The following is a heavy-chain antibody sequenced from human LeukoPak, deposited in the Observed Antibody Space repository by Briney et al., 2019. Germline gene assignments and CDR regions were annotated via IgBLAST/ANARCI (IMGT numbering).Heavy chain of an antibody. J-gene: IGHJ4*02. Sequence: SETLSLTCTVSGGSISSHYWSWIRQPPGKGLEWIGYIYYSGSTNYNPSLKSRVTISVDTSKNQFSLKLSSVTVADTAVYYCARITSWYSGSFPFDYWGQGTLVTVSS. CDR2: IYYSGST. D-gene: IGHD6-6*01. CDR1: GGSISSHY. CDR3: ARITSWYSGSFPFDY. V-gene: IGHV4-59*11.